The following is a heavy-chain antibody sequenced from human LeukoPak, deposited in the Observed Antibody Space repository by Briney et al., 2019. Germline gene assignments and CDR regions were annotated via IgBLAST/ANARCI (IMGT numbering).Heavy chain of an antibody. CDR2: ISDSAGTT. CDR1: GFTFSSYA. Sequence: GGSLRLSCAASGFTFSSYAMSWVRQAPGKGLELLSAISDSAGTTYYADSVKGRFTISRDNSKNRLYLQMNSLRAEGTAVYYCAKGSDNVVKPTAAYGLLDYWGQGTLVTVSS. D-gene: IGHD2-2*01. V-gene: IGHV3-23*01. J-gene: IGHJ4*02. CDR3: AKGSDNVVKPTAAYGLLDY.